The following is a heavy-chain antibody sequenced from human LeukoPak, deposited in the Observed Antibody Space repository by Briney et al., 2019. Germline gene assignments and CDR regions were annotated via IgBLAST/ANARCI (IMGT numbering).Heavy chain of an antibody. CDR2: IYHTGVT. CDR1: GGSFSGYY. CDR3: ARGKSLTRIHPYGHFDL. D-gene: IGHD5-18*01. Sequence: PSETLSLTCAVYGGSFSGYYWSWIRQPPGKGLEWIGEIYHTGVTNYNSSLKNRVIISVDKSKNQFSLKLRSVNAADTAVYFCARGKSLTRIHPYGHFDLWGRGTLVTVSS. J-gene: IGHJ2*01. V-gene: IGHV4-34*01.